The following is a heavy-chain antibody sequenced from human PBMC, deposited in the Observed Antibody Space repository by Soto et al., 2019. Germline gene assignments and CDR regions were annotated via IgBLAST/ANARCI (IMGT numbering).Heavy chain of an antibody. V-gene: IGHV3-23*01. J-gene: IGHJ3*02. D-gene: IGHD4-17*01. CDR1: GFTFSSYA. CDR2: ISGSGGST. Sequence: EVQLLESGGGLVQPGGSLRLSCAASGFTFSSYAMSWVRQAPGKGLEWVSAISGSGGSTYYADSVKGRFTISRDNPKNTLYLQMNSLRAEDTAVYYCAKVYGDYDSRPPIGAKTILHDAFDIWGQGTMVTVSS. CDR3: AKVYGDYDSRPPIGAKTILHDAFDI.